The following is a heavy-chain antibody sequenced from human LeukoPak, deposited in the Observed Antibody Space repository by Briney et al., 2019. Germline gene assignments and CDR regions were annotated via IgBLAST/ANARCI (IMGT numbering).Heavy chain of an antibody. Sequence: GGSLRLSCAASGFTFSSYSMNWVRQAPGKGLEWVSSISSSSSYIYYADSVKGRFTISRDNAKNSLYLQMNSLRAEDTAVYYCAELGITMIGGVWGQGTMVTVSS. CDR1: GFTFSSYS. CDR3: AELGITMIGGV. D-gene: IGHD3-10*02. J-gene: IGHJ3*01. CDR2: ISSSSSYI. V-gene: IGHV3-21*01.